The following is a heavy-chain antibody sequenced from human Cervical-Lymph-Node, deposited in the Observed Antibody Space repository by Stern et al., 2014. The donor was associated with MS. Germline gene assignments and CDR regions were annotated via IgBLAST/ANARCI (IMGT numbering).Heavy chain of an antibody. CDR2: ISYDGRDK. Sequence: VQLVEYGGGVVQPGRSLRLSCAASGFVLRRYALHWVRQAPGKGLEWVALISYDGRDKYYTDSVKGRFTVSRDNSNKTVDLEMNSLRLEDTAVYYCAKGGSGSYLDWGQGSLVTVSS. CDR3: AKGGSGSYLD. D-gene: IGHD1-26*01. V-gene: IGHV3-30*04. CDR1: GFVLRRYA. J-gene: IGHJ4*02.